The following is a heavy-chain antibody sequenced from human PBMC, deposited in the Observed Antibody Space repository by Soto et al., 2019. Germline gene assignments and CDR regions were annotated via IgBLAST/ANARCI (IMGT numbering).Heavy chain of an antibody. CDR2: LSYDGTNK. CDR1: GFTFSSYG. D-gene: IGHD1-26*01. CDR3: AKGGVLHFYGMDV. V-gene: IGHV3-30*18. Sequence: QVQLVESGGGVVQPGRSLRLSCAASGFTFSSYGMHWVRQAPGKGLEWVAVLSYDGTNKYYADSVKGRFTISRDNSKKTLYLQMNSLRAEDTAVYYCAKGGVLHFYGMDVWGQGTTVTVSS. J-gene: IGHJ6*02.